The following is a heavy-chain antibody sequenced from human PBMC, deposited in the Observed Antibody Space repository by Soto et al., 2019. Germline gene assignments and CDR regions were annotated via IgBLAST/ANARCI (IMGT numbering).Heavy chain of an antibody. CDR1: GGSISSYY. Sequence: SDTLSLTCTVSGGSISSYYWSWIRQPPGKGLEWIGYIYYSGSTNYNPSLKSRVTISVDTSKNQFSLKLSSVTAADTAVYYCARVPKPSYYYDSSGYPDAFDIWGQGTMVTVSS. V-gene: IGHV4-59*01. J-gene: IGHJ3*02. CDR2: IYYSGST. CDR3: ARVPKPSYYYDSSGYPDAFDI. D-gene: IGHD3-22*01.